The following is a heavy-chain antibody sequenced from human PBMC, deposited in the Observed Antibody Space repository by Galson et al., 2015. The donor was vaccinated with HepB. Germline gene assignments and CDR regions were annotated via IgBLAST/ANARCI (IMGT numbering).Heavy chain of an antibody. CDR3: AKDAGGTDSGPFEY. D-gene: IGHD1-26*01. CDR2: INDSGGNT. J-gene: IGHJ4*02. V-gene: IGHV3-23*01. Sequence: SLRLSCAASVFNFRTYGMSWVRQAPGKGLQWGSTINDSGGNTHYADSVKGRFTISRDNSKNTLYLHMNSLRAEDTAVYYCAKDAGGTDSGPFEYWGQGTLVTVSS. CDR1: VFNFRTYG.